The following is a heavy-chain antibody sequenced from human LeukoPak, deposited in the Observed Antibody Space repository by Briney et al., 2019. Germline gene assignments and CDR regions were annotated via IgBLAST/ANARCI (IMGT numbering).Heavy chain of an antibody. CDR2: ISYDGSNK. D-gene: IGHD3-16*01. Sequence: GGSLRLSCAASGFTFSSYGMHWVRQAPGKGLEWVAVISYDGSNKYYADSVKGRFTISRDNSKNSLYLQMNTLRADDTAVYYCARDCFGTGSNWGQGTLVTVSS. CDR3: ARDCFGTGSN. V-gene: IGHV3-30*03. J-gene: IGHJ4*02. CDR1: GFTFSSYG.